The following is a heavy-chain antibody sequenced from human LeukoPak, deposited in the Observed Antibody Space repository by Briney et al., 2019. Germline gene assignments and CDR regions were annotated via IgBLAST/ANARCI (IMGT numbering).Heavy chain of an antibody. Sequence: GGSLRLSCAASGFTFSSYGMHWVRQAPGKGLEWVAVIWYGGSNKYYADSVKGRFTISRDNSKNTLYLQMNSLRAEDTAVYYCAKEQERGSGLALWGQGTLVTVSS. CDR3: AKEQERGSGLAL. J-gene: IGHJ5*02. D-gene: IGHD6-19*01. CDR2: IWYGGSNK. CDR1: GFTFSSYG. V-gene: IGHV3-30*02.